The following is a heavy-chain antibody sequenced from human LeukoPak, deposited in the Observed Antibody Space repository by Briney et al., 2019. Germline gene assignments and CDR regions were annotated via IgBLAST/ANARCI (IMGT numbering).Heavy chain of an antibody. V-gene: IGHV1-69*05. Sequence: ASVKVSCKASGGTFSSYAISWVRQAPGQGLEWMAGIIPIFGTANYGQRFQGRVTITTDESTSTAYMELSSLRSEDTAVYYCARDADGGSYHNWFDPWGQGTLVTVSS. CDR2: IIPIFGTA. CDR3: ARDADGGSYHNWFDP. CDR1: GGTFSSYA. J-gene: IGHJ5*02. D-gene: IGHD3-16*02.